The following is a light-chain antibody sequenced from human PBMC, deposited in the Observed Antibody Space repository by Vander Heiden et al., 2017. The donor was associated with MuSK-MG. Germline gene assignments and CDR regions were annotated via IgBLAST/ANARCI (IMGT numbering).Light chain of an antibody. CDR3: QSYDSSLSVGV. V-gene: IGLV1-40*01. CDR2: SNT. Sequence: QSVLTQPPPGSGAPGPRVTISCTGSTSNIGAGYHVHWYHQLPGTAPKVLIYSNTNRPSGVPNRFSGSKSGTSASLAITGLQAEDEADYYCQSYDSSLSVGVFGGGTKLTVL. CDR1: TSNIGAGYH. J-gene: IGLJ2*01.